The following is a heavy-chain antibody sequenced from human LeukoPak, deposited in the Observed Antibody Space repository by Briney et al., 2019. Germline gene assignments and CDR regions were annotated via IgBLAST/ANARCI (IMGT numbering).Heavy chain of an antibody. D-gene: IGHD4-17*01. V-gene: IGHV3-48*01. CDR1: GFTFSSHS. Sequence: GGSLRLSCAASGFTFSSHSMNWVRQAPGKGLEWVSAISATGGTTYYADSVKGRFTISRDTAKNSLYLQMNSLRAEDTAVYSCARGDYGDYWNYYYMDVWGKGTTVTVSS. CDR2: ISATGGTT. J-gene: IGHJ6*03. CDR3: ARGDYGDYWNYYYMDV.